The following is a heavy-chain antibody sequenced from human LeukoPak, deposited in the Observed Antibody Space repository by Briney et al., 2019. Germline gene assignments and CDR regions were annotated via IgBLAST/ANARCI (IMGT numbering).Heavy chain of an antibody. CDR3: ARGSGTYWGDFDY. D-gene: IGHD1-26*01. J-gene: IGHJ4*02. CDR1: GYSFTSYY. CDR2: INPSGGST. V-gene: IGHV1-46*01. Sequence: ASVKVSCKTSGYSFTSYYMHWVRPAPGQGLEWMGIINPSGGSTTYAQKFQGRVSMTRDTSTTTVYMELSSLRSDDTAVYYCARGSGTYWGDFDYWGQGTLVTVSS.